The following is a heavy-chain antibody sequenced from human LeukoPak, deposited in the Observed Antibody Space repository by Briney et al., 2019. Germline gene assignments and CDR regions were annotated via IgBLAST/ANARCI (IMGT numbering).Heavy chain of an antibody. CDR3: ARGHSSGWYGATWFDP. Sequence: SETLSLTCTVSGGSIRGYYWRCIRQPPGKGREWIGYIYYSGSTNYNPSLKSRVTISVDTSKNQFSLKLSSVTAADTAVYYCARGHSSGWYGATWFDPWGQGTLVTVSS. J-gene: IGHJ5*02. CDR1: GGSIRGYY. CDR2: IYYSGST. V-gene: IGHV4-59*01. D-gene: IGHD6-19*01.